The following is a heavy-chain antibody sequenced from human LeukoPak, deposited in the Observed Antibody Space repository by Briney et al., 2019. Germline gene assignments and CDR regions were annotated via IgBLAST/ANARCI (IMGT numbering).Heavy chain of an antibody. V-gene: IGHV3-21*01. CDR3: ARDRYSSGGRCTFTKIDV. CDR2: ISSSSSYI. J-gene: IGHJ4*01. CDR1: GFTFSNYS. D-gene: IGHD2-15*01. Sequence: GGSLRLSCAASGFTFSNYSMNWVRQAPGKGLEWVSSISSSSSYIYYADSVKGRLTISRDNAKNSLYLQMNSLSAEDTAVYYCARDRYSSGGRCTFTKIDVWGQGTLVTVSS.